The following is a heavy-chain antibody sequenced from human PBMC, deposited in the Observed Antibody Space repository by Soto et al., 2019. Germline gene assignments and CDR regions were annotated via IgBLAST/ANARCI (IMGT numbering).Heavy chain of an antibody. V-gene: IGHV4-4*02. J-gene: IGHJ6*02. CDR3: AVNSGSYYYYYGMDV. CDR1: GGSISSSNW. D-gene: IGHD1-26*01. CDR2: IHHSGST. Sequence: PSETLSLTCAVSGGSISSSNWWSWVRQPPGKGLEWIGEIHHSGSTNYNPSLKSRVTISVDKSKNQFSLKLSSVTAADTAVYYCAVNSGSYYYYYGMDVWGQGTTVTVSS.